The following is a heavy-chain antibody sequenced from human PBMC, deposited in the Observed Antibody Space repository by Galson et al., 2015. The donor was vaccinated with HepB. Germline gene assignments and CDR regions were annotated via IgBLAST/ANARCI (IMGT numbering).Heavy chain of an antibody. CDR2: ISGSGGST. D-gene: IGHD6-13*01. Sequence: SLRLSCAASGFTFRSRAMTWVRQAPGKGLEWVSTISGSGGSTYYADSVKGRFTISRDNSKNTLYLQLNSLRADDTAIYSCAKGGLEFSSSWYDDWGQGTLVTVSS. CDR3: AKGGLEFSSSWYDD. CDR1: GFTFRSRA. J-gene: IGHJ5*02. V-gene: IGHV3-23*01.